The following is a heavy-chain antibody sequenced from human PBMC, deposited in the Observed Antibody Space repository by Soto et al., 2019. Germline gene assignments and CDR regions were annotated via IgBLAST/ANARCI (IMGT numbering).Heavy chain of an antibody. Sequence: QVTLKESGPVLVKPTETLTLTCTVSGFSLTNPRMGVSWIRQPPGKALEWLAHIFSNDEKSYSASLKTRLSNSKDTSKSQVVLTMTNMDPVDTATYYCSRIGAIFRILTVDVWGQGTTVTVSS. V-gene: IGHV2-26*01. D-gene: IGHD3-3*01. CDR2: IFSNDEK. CDR3: SRIGAIFRILTVDV. CDR1: GFSLTNPRMG. J-gene: IGHJ6*02.